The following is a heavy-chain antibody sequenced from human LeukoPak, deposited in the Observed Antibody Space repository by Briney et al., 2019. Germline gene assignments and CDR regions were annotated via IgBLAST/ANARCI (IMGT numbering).Heavy chain of an antibody. Sequence: SVKVSCKASGGTFSSYAVSWVRQAPGQGLEWMGRIIPIFGIANYAQKFQGRVTITADKSTSTAYMELSSLRSEDTAVYYCARDMTVTTSSDYYYGMDVWGQGTTVTVSS. D-gene: IGHD4-17*01. V-gene: IGHV1-69*04. CDR3: ARDMTVTTSSDYYYGMDV. CDR1: GGTFSSYA. J-gene: IGHJ6*02. CDR2: IIPIFGIA.